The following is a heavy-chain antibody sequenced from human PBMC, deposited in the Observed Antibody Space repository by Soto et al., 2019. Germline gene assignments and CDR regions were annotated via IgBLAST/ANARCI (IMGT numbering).Heavy chain of an antibody. CDR2: IWYDGSNK. V-gene: IGHV3-33*01. CDR3: AREVYRSGWLDFDY. J-gene: IGHJ4*02. D-gene: IGHD6-19*01. CDR1: GFTFSSYG. Sequence: QVQLVESGGGVVQPGRSLRLSCAASGFTFSSYGMHWVRQAPGKGLEWVAVIWYDGSNKYYADSVKGRFTISRDNSKNTLYLQMNSLRAEDTAVYYCAREVYRSGWLDFDYWGQGTLVTVSS.